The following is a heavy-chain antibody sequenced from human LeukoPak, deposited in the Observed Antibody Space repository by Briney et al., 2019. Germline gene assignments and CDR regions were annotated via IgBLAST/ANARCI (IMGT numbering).Heavy chain of an antibody. CDR3: AKDYYDSSGYYFDY. V-gene: IGHV3-23*01. CDR2: ISGSGGST. J-gene: IGHJ4*02. D-gene: IGHD3-22*01. CDR1: GFTFSSYA. Sequence: GGSLRLSCAASGFTFSSYAMSWVPQAPGKGLEWVSAISGSGGSTYYADSVKGRFTISRDNSKNTLYLQMNSLRAEDTAVYYCAKDYYDSSGYYFDYWGQGTLVTVSS.